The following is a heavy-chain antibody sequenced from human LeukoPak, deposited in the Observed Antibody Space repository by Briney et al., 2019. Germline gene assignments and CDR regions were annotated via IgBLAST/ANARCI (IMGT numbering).Heavy chain of an antibody. Sequence: SETLSLTCTVSGGSISTYYWSWIRQPPGKGLEWIGYIYYSGSTNYSPSLKSRVTMSVDTSKNQFSLKLSSVTAADTAVYYCARLTTAFWGVPDYWGQGTLVTVSS. CDR1: GGSISTYY. V-gene: IGHV4-59*12. CDR3: ARLTTAFWGVPDY. J-gene: IGHJ4*02. D-gene: IGHD4-17*01. CDR2: IYYSGST.